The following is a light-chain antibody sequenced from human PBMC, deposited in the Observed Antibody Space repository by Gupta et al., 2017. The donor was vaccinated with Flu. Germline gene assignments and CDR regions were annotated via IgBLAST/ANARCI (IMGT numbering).Light chain of an antibody. Sequence: VTISCSGSSSNIGSNPVSWFQQLPGTAPKPLIYRNYQRPSGVPDRFSGSKSGTSASLAISGLRSEDEADYYCAAWDDSRGGCYVFGTGTRVTVL. V-gene: IGLV1-47*01. CDR3: AAWDDSRGGCYV. CDR1: SSNIGSNP. CDR2: RNY. J-gene: IGLJ1*01.